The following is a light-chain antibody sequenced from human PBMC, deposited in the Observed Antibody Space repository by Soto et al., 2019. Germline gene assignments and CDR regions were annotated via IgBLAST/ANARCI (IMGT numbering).Light chain of an antibody. Sequence: EIVLTQSPGTLSLSPGERATLSCRASQTVSSSYLAWYQQKPGQAPRLLIYSISSRATGFPDRFSGSGSGTDFTLTIIRLEPEDFAVYYCQQYDISPWTFGQGTKVDI. CDR3: QQYDISPWT. CDR1: QTVSSSY. J-gene: IGKJ1*01. CDR2: SIS. V-gene: IGKV3-20*01.